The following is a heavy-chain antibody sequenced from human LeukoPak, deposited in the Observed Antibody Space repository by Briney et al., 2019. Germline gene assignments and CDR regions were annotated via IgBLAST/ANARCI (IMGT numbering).Heavy chain of an antibody. CDR2: LSGSGGNT. J-gene: IGHJ4*02. CDR1: GFTFSNYA. V-gene: IGHV3-23*01. D-gene: IGHD3-16*01. Sequence: GGSLRLSCAASGFTFSNYAMAWVRQAPGKGLEWVSGLSGSGGNTFYAVSVKGRFTISRDNPKNTLYQQMNSLRAEDTAVYYCATEKGDSPDYWGQGTLVTVSS. CDR3: ATEKGDSPDY.